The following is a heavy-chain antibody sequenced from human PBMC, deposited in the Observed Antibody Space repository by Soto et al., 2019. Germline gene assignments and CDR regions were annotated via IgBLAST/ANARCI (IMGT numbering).Heavy chain of an antibody. Sequence: QVQLVESGGGVVQPGRSLRLSCAASGFTFSSYAMHWVRQAPGKGLEWVAVISYDGSNKYYADSVKGRFTISRDNSKNTLYLQMNSLRAEDTAVYYCARDDGYFDPWGQGTLVTVSS. D-gene: IGHD2-2*03. CDR1: GFTFSSYA. V-gene: IGHV3-30-3*01. J-gene: IGHJ5*02. CDR2: ISYDGSNK. CDR3: ARDDGYFDP.